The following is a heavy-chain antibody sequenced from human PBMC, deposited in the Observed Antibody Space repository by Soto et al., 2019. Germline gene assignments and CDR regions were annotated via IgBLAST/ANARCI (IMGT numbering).Heavy chain of an antibody. Sequence: EVQLVESGGGLVQPGGSLRLSCAAYGFTFSSYWMSWVRQAPGKGLEWVANIKQDGSEKYYVDSVKGRFTISRDNAKNSLYLQMNSLRAEDTAVYYCARDGDFGNFQHWGQGTLVTVSS. CDR3: ARDGDFGNFQH. D-gene: IGHD7-27*01. J-gene: IGHJ1*01. CDR1: GFTFSSYW. CDR2: IKQDGSEK. V-gene: IGHV3-7*01.